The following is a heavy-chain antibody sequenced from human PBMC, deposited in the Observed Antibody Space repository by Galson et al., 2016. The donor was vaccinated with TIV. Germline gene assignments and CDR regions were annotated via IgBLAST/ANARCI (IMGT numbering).Heavy chain of an antibody. CDR3: ARGSNPTYYSMYIDL. CDR1: GYTFTFYG. CDR2: ISAYTGNP. D-gene: IGHD2-21*01. J-gene: IGHJ6*03. Sequence: SVKVSCKASGYTFTFYGITWVRQAPGHGLEWLGWISAYTGNPSYAQRFQGRVTMTADTSTSTAYLDLRSLSFDDPAVYFCARGSNPTYYSMYIDLWGKGTTVTVSS. V-gene: IGHV1-18*01.